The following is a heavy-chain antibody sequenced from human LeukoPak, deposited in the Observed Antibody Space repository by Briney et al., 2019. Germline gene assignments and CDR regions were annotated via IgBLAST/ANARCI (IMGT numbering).Heavy chain of an antibody. CDR1: GGTFSSYA. CDR2: ISAYNGNT. CDR3: ASPINAFDI. J-gene: IGHJ3*02. Sequence: ASVKVSCKASGGTFSSYAISSVRQAPGQGLEWMGWISAYNGNTNYAQKLQGRVTMTTDTSTGTAYMELRNLRSDDTAVYYCASPINAFDIWGQGTMVTVSS. V-gene: IGHV1-18*01.